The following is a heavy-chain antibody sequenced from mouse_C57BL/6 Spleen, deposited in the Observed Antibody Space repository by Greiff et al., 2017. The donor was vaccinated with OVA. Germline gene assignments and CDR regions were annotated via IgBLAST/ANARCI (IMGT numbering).Heavy chain of an antibody. CDR1: GYTFTSYT. CDR3: AREAGSSSAWFAY. Sequence: QVQLQQSGAELARPGASVKMSCKASGYTFTSYTMHWVKQRPGQGLEWIGYINPSSGYTKYNQKFKDKATLTADKSSSTAYMQLSSLTSEDSAVYYCAREAGSSSAWFAYWGQGTLVTVSA. V-gene: IGHV1-4*01. J-gene: IGHJ3*01. D-gene: IGHD1-1*01. CDR2: INPSSGYT.